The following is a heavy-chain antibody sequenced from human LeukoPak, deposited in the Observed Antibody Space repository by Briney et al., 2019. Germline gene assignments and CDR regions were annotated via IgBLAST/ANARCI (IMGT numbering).Heavy chain of an antibody. CDR1: GFTFSSYV. CDR3: AGTSSGPERRGMDV. V-gene: IGHV3-48*01. J-gene: IGHJ6*02. D-gene: IGHD6-19*01. CDR2: ISVSSSNV. Sequence: GGSLSLSCESSGFTFSSYVMNWVRQAPGKGLEWVSYISVSSSNVYYADSVKGRFTISRDNSKNTLYLQMNSLRAEDTAVYYCAGTSSGPERRGMDVWGQGTTVTVSS.